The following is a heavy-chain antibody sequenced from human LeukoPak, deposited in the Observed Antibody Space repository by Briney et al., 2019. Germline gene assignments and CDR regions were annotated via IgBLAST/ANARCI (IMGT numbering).Heavy chain of an antibody. Sequence: GGSLSLSCAASGFTFSSHAMSWVRQAPGKGLEWVSAISGSGGSTYYADSVKGRFTISRDNSKNTLYLQMNSLRAEDTAVYYCAKDRYCSGGSCYPPFAYWGQETLVTVSS. J-gene: IGHJ4*02. D-gene: IGHD2-15*01. CDR3: AKDRYCSGGSCYPPFAY. V-gene: IGHV3-23*01. CDR1: GFTFSSHA. CDR2: ISGSGGST.